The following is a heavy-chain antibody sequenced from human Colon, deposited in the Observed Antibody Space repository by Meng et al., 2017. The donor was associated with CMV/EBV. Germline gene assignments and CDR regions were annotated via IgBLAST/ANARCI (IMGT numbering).Heavy chain of an antibody. CDR1: GFTFSSYW. D-gene: IGHD2-15*01. Sequence: GESLKISWAASGFTFSSYWMSWVRQAPGKGLEWVANIKQDGSEKYYVDSVKGRFTISRDNAKNSLYLQMNSLRAEDTAIYYCARDGVVVLGATRDWGQGTLVTVSS. CDR3: ARDGVVVLGATRD. CDR2: IKQDGSEK. J-gene: IGHJ4*02. V-gene: IGHV3-7*03.